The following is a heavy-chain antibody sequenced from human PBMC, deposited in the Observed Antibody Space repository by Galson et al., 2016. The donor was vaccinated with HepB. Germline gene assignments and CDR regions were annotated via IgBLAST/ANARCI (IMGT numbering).Heavy chain of an antibody. Sequence: VSGGSISSYYWTWIRQPPGKGLEWIGYKSYSGSTNYNPSLKSRVTTSVDTSKNQFSLKLSSVTAADTAVYYCASLKYSSGWYLEATSWFDAWGQGTLVTVSS. CDR3: ASLKYSSGWYLEATSWFDA. V-gene: IGHV4-59*08. J-gene: IGHJ5*02. D-gene: IGHD6-19*01. CDR2: KSYSGST. CDR1: GGSISSYY.